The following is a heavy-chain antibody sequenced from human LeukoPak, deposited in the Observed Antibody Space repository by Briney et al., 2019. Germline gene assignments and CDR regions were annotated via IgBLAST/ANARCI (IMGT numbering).Heavy chain of an antibody. J-gene: IGHJ6*02. CDR1: GYTFTSYD. V-gene: IGHV1-8*01. D-gene: IGHD3-9*01. CDR3: ATTSLLRYFDWAPDV. Sequence: ASVKVSCKASGYTFTSYDINWVRQATGQGLGWMGWMNPNSGNTGYAQKFQGRVTMTRNTSISTAYMELSSLRSEDTAVYYCATTSLLRYFDWAPDVWGQGTTVTVSS. CDR2: MNPNSGNT.